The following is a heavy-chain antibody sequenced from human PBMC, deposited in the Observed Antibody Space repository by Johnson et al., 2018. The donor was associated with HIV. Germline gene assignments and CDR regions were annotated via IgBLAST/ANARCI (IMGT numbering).Heavy chain of an antibody. CDR1: GFTFSSYA. D-gene: IGHD6-6*01. J-gene: IGHJ3*02. CDR3: AKGVRGSSCYDAFDI. CDR2: ITVSGDNT. V-gene: IGHV3-23*04. Sequence: VQLVESGGGLLQPGGSLRLSCAASGFTFSSYAMDWVRQAPGKGLEWVSAITVSGDNTYYADSVKGRFTISRDNSKNTLYLQMSSLRADDTAVYYCAKGVRGSSCYDAFDIWGQGTMVTVS.